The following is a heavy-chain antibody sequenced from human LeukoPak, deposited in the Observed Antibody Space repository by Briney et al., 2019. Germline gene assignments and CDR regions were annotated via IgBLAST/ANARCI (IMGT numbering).Heavy chain of an antibody. V-gene: IGHV3-23*01. D-gene: IGHD2-8*02. Sequence: GGSLRLSCVASGFTFSSYALNWVRQTPGKGLEWVSTISGSGASIYYADAVRGRFTISRDNSRNTLQLQMNSLRAEDTAVYYCAKGYRTGYGAWGGGALVTV. J-gene: IGHJ5*02. CDR2: ISGSGASI. CDR1: GFTFSSYA. CDR3: AKGYRTGYGA.